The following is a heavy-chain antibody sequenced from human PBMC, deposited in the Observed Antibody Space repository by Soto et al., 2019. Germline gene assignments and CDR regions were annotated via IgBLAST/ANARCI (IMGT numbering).Heavy chain of an antibody. J-gene: IGHJ6*03. CDR2: ISGSGTVT. D-gene: IGHD3-10*01. CDR1: GFTFSTYA. Sequence: GGSLRLSCAASGFTFSTYAMGWVRQAPGQGLEWVSAISGSGTVTYYADSVKGRFTISRDNSQNTVSLHLSSLRVDDTAVYYCAKWSSSLEVYYYYYMDVWGTGTTVTVSS. CDR3: AKWSSSLEVYYYYYMDV. V-gene: IGHV3-23*01.